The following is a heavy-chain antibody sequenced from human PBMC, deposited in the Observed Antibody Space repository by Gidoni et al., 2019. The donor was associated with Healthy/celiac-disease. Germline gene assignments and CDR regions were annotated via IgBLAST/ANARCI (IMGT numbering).Heavy chain of an antibody. CDR1: GSTLSSHA. V-gene: IGHV3-23*01. CDR2: ISGSGGST. D-gene: IGHD3-9*01. J-gene: IGHJ4*02. Sequence: DVQLLESGGGFVQPGGSLRLSCAASGSTLSSHAMSWVRQAPGKGLEWVSAISGSGGSTYYADSVKGRFTISRDNSKNTLYLQMNSLRAEDTAVYYCAKDPEDYDILTGYADYWGQGTLVTVSS. CDR3: AKDPEDYDILTGYADY.